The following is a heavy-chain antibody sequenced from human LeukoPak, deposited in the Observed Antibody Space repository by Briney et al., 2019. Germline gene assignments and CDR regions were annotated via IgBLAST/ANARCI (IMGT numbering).Heavy chain of an antibody. Sequence: TGGSLRLSCAASGFTFSSYAMSWVRQAPGKGLEWVSAISGSGGSTYYADSVKGRFTHSRDNSKNTLYLQMNSLRAEDTAVYYCAKDRRYDSSGYYSSYFDYWGQGTLVTVSS. D-gene: IGHD3-22*01. CDR2: ISGSGGST. CDR1: GFTFSSYA. V-gene: IGHV3-23*01. CDR3: AKDRRYDSSGYYSSYFDY. J-gene: IGHJ4*02.